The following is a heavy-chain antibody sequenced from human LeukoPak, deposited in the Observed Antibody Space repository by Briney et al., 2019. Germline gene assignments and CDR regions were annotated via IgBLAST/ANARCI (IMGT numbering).Heavy chain of an antibody. D-gene: IGHD6-13*01. CDR1: GFTFDDYA. J-gene: IGHJ4*02. Sequence: PGGSLRLSCAASGFTFDDYAMYWVRQAQGKGLEWVSSITWNSGSKVYADSVKGRFTISRDNAKNSLYLQMNSLRVEDTAFYYCIKGGRHSSSWNDYWGQGTLVTVPS. CDR2: ITWNSGSK. V-gene: IGHV3-9*01. CDR3: IKGGRHSSSWNDY.